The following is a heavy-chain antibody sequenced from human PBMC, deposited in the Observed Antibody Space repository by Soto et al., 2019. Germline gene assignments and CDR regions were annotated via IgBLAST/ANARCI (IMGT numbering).Heavy chain of an antibody. CDR3: ARGRGVVVPAGTPDAFDV. CDR1: GYTFNKYG. CDR2: ISAYNDYT. J-gene: IGHJ3*01. V-gene: IGHV1-18*01. D-gene: IGHD6-13*01. Sequence: QAQLVQSGGEVKRPGASVKVSCKASGYTFNKYGFNWVRQAPGQGLEWMGRISAYNDYTNFAQKFQGRVTLTTDASTNTAYMELKILRSDDTAIYYCARGRGVVVPAGTPDAFDVWGQWTMVTVSS.